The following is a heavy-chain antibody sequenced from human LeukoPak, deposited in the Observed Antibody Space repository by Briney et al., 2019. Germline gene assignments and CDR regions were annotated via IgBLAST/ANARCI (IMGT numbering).Heavy chain of an antibody. V-gene: IGHV4-39*07. Sequence: SETLSLTCTVSGGSISSSSYYWGWIRQPPGKGLEWIGSIYYSGSTYYNPSLKSRVTISVDTSKNQFSLKLSSVTAADTAVYYCARVSSSWSDFDYWGQGTLVTVSS. D-gene: IGHD6-13*01. CDR1: GGSISSSSYY. CDR2: IYYSGST. CDR3: ARVSSSWSDFDY. J-gene: IGHJ4*02.